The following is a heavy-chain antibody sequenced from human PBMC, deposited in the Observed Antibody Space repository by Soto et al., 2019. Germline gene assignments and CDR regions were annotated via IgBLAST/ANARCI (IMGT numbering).Heavy chain of an antibody. CDR2: ISGSGGST. V-gene: IGHV3-23*01. Sequence: GGSLRLSCAASGFTFSSYAMSWVRQAPGKGLEWVSAISGSGGSTYYADSVKGRFTISRDNSKNTLYLQMNSLRAEDTAVYYCAKEFRVGATFTTYAFDYWGQGTLVTVSS. CDR1: GFTFSSYA. CDR3: AKEFRVGATFTTYAFDY. D-gene: IGHD1-26*01. J-gene: IGHJ4*02.